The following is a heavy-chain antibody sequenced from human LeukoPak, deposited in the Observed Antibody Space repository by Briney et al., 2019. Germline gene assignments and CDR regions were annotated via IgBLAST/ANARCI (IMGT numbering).Heavy chain of an antibody. CDR3: AKDRADYVWGSYRPNWFDP. J-gene: IGHJ5*02. CDR1: GFTFSSYA. D-gene: IGHD3-16*02. Sequence: GGSLRLSCAASGFTFSSYAMSWVRQAPGKGLEWVSAISGSGGSTYYADSVKGRFTISRDNSKNTLYLQMNSLRAEDTAVYYCAKDRADYVWGSYRPNWFDPWGQGTLVTFSS. V-gene: IGHV3-23*01. CDR2: ISGSGGST.